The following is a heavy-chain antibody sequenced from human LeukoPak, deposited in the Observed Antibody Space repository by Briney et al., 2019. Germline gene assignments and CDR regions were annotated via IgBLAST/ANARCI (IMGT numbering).Heavy chain of an antibody. CDR2: ISYDGSNK. Sequence: PGGSLRLSCAASGFTFSSYAMHWVRQAPGKGLEWVAVISYDGSNKYYADSVKGRFTISRDNSKNTLYLQMNSLRAEDTAVYYCARSRAVADAFDIWGQGTMVTVSS. V-gene: IGHV3-30-3*01. CDR1: GFTFSSYA. D-gene: IGHD6-19*01. CDR3: ARSRAVADAFDI. J-gene: IGHJ3*02.